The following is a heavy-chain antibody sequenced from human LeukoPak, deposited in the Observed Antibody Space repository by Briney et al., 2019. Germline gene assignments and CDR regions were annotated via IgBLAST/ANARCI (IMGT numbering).Heavy chain of an antibody. D-gene: IGHD2-2*01. V-gene: IGHV3-23*01. J-gene: IGHJ4*02. Sequence: PGGSLRLSSAASGFTFSSYAMSWVRQAPGKGLEWVSAISGSGGSTYYADSEKGRFTISRGNSKNTLYLQMNSLRAEDTAVYYCAKRSPGCRLCLDYWGQGTLVTVSS. CDR3: AKRSPGCRLCLDY. CDR1: GFTFSSYA. CDR2: ISGSGGST.